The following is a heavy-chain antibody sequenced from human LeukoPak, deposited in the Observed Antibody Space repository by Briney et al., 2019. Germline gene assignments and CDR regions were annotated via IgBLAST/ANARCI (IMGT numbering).Heavy chain of an antibody. V-gene: IGHV3-7*01. CDR1: GFTFSSYW. CDR3: ARVPEGCSSTSCTISPPHFDY. CDR2: IKQDGSEK. J-gene: IGHJ4*02. D-gene: IGHD2-2*01. Sequence: GGSLRLSCAASGFTFSSYWMSWVRQAPGKGLEWVANIKQDGSEKYYVDSVKGRFTISRDNAKNSLYLQMNSLRAEDTAVYYCARVPEGCSSTSCTISPPHFDYWGQGTLVTVSS.